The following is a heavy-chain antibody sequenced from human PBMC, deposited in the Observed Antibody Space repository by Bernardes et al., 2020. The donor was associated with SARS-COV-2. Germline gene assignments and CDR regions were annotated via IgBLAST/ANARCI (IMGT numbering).Heavy chain of an antibody. CDR3: ARDLGYCTNGVCSP. CDR2: INPDGSST. D-gene: IGHD2-8*01. J-gene: IGHJ5*02. V-gene: IGHV3-74*01. Sequence: LRLSCAASGFTFGSAWFHWVRQAPGKGLVWVSRINPDGSSTNYADSVKGRFTISRDNAKNMLFLQMSGLRAEDTAMYYCARDLGYCTNGVCSPWGQGTLVTVSS. CDR1: GFTFGSAW.